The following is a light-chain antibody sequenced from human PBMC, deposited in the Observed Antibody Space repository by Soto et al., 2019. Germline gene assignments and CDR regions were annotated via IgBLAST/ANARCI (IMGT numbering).Light chain of an antibody. CDR1: QSISSW. CDR3: QQYNSYRT. V-gene: IGKV1-5*01. J-gene: IGKJ1*01. CDR2: DAS. Sequence: IQVNLSASTLSASVGDRVTITCRASQSISSWLAWYQQKPGKAPKLLIYDASSLESGVPSRFSGSGSGTEFTLTISSLQPDDFATYYCQQYNSYRTFGQGTKVDIK.